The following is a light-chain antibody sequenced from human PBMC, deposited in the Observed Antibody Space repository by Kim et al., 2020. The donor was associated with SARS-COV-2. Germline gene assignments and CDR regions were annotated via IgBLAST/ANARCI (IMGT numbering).Light chain of an antibody. J-gene: IGLJ3*02. Sequence: QSALTQPPSVSGSPGQSVTISCTGTSSDVGSYNRVSWYQQPPGTAPKLMIYEVSNRLSGVPDRFSGSKSGNTASLTISGLQAEDEADYYCSSYASSSTWVFGGGTQLTVL. V-gene: IGLV2-18*02. CDR2: EVS. CDR3: SSYASSSTWV. CDR1: SSDVGSYNR.